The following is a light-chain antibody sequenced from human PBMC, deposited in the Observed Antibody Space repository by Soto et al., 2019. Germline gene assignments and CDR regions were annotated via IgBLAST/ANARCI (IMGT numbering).Light chain of an antibody. CDR2: EVS. Sequence: QSALTQPASVSGSPGQSITISCTGTSSDVGGSNYVSWYQQHPGKAPKLMIYEVSHRPSGVSNRFSGSQSGNTASLTISGLQAEDEADYYCSSYTSSSTFYVFGTGTRSPS. CDR3: SSYTSSSTFYV. J-gene: IGLJ1*01. V-gene: IGLV2-14*01. CDR1: SSDVGGSNY.